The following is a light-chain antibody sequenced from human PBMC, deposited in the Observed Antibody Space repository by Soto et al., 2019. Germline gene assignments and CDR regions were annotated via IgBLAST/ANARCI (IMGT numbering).Light chain of an antibody. V-gene: IGKV3-15*01. CDR1: QSIRNN. CDR3: QQCTNWPPYT. CDR2: DAS. Sequence: DIVMTQSPATLSVSPGERVTLSCRASQSIRNNLAWYQQKPGQAPRLLIYDASTRATGVPARFSGSGSGTEFTLTISSLQSEDFAVYYCQQCTNWPPYTFGQGTKLEIK. J-gene: IGKJ2*01.